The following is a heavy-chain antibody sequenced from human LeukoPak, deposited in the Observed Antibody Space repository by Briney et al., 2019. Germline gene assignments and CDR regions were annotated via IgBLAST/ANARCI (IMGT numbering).Heavy chain of an antibody. V-gene: IGHV1-2*02. D-gene: IGHD3-22*01. Sequence: GASVKVSCKASGYTFTGYYMHWVRQAPGQGLEWMGWINPNSGGTNYAQKFQGRVTMTRDTSISTAYMELSRLRSDDTAVYYCAMSYYYDSSGYSDAFDIWGQGTMVTVSS. CDR3: AMSYYYDSSGYSDAFDI. CDR2: INPNSGGT. J-gene: IGHJ3*02. CDR1: GYTFTGYY.